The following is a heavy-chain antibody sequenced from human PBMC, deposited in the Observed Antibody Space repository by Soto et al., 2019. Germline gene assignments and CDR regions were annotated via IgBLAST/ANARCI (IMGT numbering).Heavy chain of an antibody. Sequence: PGKGLEWIGYIYYSGSTNYNPSLKSRVTISVDTSKNQFSLKLSSVTAADTAVYYCAREGGDYDYYYMDVWGKGTTVTVSS. V-gene: IGHV4-59*01. CDR2: IYYSGST. D-gene: IGHD3-16*01. J-gene: IGHJ6*03. CDR3: AREGGDYDYYYMDV.